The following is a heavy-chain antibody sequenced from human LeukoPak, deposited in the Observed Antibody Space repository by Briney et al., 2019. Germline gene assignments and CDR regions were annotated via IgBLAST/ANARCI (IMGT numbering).Heavy chain of an antibody. CDR1: DGSITN. Sequence: SETLSLTCTVSDGSITNWSWVRQPPGKGLEWIGYIYHSGSTYYNPSLKSRVTISVDRSKNQFSLKLSSVTAADTAVYYCATLQGYSGSRVAGLPRYWGQGTLVTVSS. J-gene: IGHJ4*02. CDR3: ATLQGYSGSRVAGLPRY. CDR2: IYHSGST. D-gene: IGHD5-12*01. V-gene: IGHV4-59*12.